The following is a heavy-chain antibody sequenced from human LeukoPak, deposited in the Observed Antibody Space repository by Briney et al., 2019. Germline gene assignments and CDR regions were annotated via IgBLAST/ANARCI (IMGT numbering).Heavy chain of an antibody. CDR3: ASRTGIHFDY. Sequence: ASVKVSCKASVYTFTRYDIYWVRQATGHPLEWTGLMNPNRGNTGYAQKFHGRVTITKNPSTRPAYTELRSLRSEDTAVYYCASRTGIHFDYWGQGTLVTVSS. V-gene: IGHV1-8*01. CDR2: MNPNRGNT. D-gene: IGHD5-18*01. CDR1: VYTFTRYD. J-gene: IGHJ4*02.